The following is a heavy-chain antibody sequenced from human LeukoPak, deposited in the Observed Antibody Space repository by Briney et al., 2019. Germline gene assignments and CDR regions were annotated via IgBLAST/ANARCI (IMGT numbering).Heavy chain of an antibody. CDR1: GGSFSGYY. D-gene: IGHD3-9*01. CDR2: INHSGST. V-gene: IGHV4-34*01. CDR3: ARRIVRYFDWLLGPFDY. J-gene: IGHJ4*02. Sequence: SETLSLTCAVYGGSFSGYYWSWIRQPPGKGPEWIGEINHSGSTNYNPSLKSRVTISVDTSKNQFSLKLSSVTAADTAVYYCARRIVRYFDWLLGPFDYWGQGTLVTVSS.